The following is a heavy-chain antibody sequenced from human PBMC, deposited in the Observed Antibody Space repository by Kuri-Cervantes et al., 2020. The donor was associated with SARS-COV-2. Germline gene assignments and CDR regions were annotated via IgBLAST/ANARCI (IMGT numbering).Heavy chain of an antibody. CDR1: GFTFSSYA. Sequence: LSLTCAASGFTFSSYAISWVRQAPGKGLEWVSATSGSGGSTYYADSVKGRFTISRDNSKNTLYLQMNSLRAEDTAVYYCARDSGSYTPDYWGQGTLVTVSS. V-gene: IGHV3-23*01. J-gene: IGHJ4*02. CDR3: ARDSGSYTPDY. D-gene: IGHD1-26*01. CDR2: TSGSGGST.